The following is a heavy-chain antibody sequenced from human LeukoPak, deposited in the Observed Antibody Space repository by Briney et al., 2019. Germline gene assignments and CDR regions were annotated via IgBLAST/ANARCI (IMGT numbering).Heavy chain of an antibody. CDR2: ISSSGSTI. Sequence: GGSLRLSCAASGFTFSSYEMNWVRQAPGKGLEWVSYISSSGSTIYYADSVKGRFTISRDNAKNSLYLQMNSLRAEDTAVYYCARDINDYGDYEAYYYGMGVWGQGTTVTVSS. V-gene: IGHV3-48*03. CDR1: GFTFSSYE. D-gene: IGHD4-17*01. J-gene: IGHJ6*02. CDR3: ARDINDYGDYEAYYYGMGV.